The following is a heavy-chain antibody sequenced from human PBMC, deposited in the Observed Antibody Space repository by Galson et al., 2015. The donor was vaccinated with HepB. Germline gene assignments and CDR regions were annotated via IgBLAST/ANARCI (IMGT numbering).Heavy chain of an antibody. D-gene: IGHD6-19*01. CDR2: ISYDGSNE. CDR3: ARAYNSGWQIDD. V-gene: IGHV3-30-3*01. J-gene: IGHJ4*02. Sequence: SLRLSCAGSGFSFSSYAMHWARQAPGKGLEWVAVISYDGSNEYYADSVRGRFSISRDNSENTLHLQMNSLRAEDTALYYCARAYNSGWQIDDWGQGTLDTVSS. CDR1: GFSFSSYA.